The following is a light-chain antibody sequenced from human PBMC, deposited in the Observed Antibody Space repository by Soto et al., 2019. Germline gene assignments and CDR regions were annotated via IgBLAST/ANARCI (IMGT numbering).Light chain of an antibody. CDR2: GAS. V-gene: IGKV3-20*01. Sequence: EIVLTQSPGTLSLSPGERATLSCRASQSVSNNYLAGYQQKPGQAPRLLIYGASRRATGIPDRLIDGGSGTDFTLTCSRLGPEDFAVYYCQQYGSLPFTFGPGTKVDIK. J-gene: IGKJ3*01. CDR3: QQYGSLPFT. CDR1: QSVSNNY.